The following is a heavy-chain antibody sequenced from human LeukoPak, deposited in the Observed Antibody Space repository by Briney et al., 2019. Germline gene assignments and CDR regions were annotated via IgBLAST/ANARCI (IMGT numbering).Heavy chain of an antibody. V-gene: IGHV1-69*02. Sequence: SVKVSCKASGGTFSSYTISWVRQAPGQGLEWMGRIIPILGIANYAQKFQGRVTITADKSTGTAYMELSSLRSEDTAVYYCARKVLGEWLLGEAFDIWGQGTMVTVSS. CDR2: IIPILGIA. CDR1: GGTFSSYT. J-gene: IGHJ3*02. D-gene: IGHD3-3*01. CDR3: ARKVLGEWLLGEAFDI.